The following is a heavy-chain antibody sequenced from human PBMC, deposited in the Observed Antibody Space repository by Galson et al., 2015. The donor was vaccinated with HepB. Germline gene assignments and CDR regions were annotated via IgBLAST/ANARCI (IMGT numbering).Heavy chain of an antibody. Sequence: SETLSLTCTVSGGSISSSSYYWGWIRQPPGKGLEWIGSIYYSGSTYYNPSLKSRVTISVDTSKNQFSLKLSSVTAADTAVYYCARQTPDEIWFGEFDYWGQGTLVTVSS. CDR2: IYYSGST. CDR1: GGSISSSSYY. CDR3: ARQTPDEIWFGEFDY. D-gene: IGHD3-10*01. V-gene: IGHV4-39*01. J-gene: IGHJ4*02.